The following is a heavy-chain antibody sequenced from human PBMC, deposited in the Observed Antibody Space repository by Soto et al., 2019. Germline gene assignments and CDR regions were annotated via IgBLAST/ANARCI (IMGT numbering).Heavy chain of an antibody. CDR1: GFTFSSYA. J-gene: IGHJ6*02. V-gene: IGHV3-23*01. D-gene: IGHD4-17*01. CDR2: ISGSGYAT. Sequence: EVQLLESGGGLVQPGGSLRLSCAASGFTFSSYAMSWVRQAPGMGLEWVSVISGSGYATYYADSVKGRFTVSRDNSNNTVYLQMTSLKAEDTAVYYCEKEETVLVNYYYCYGMAVWGQGTTVTVSS. CDR3: EKEETVLVNYYYCYGMAV.